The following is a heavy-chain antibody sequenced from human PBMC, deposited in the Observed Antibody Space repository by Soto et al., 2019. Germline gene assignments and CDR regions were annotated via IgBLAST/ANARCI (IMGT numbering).Heavy chain of an antibody. CDR3: ATIAPFRPISQASAAAGSRYATLDI. V-gene: IGHV3-30*04. J-gene: IGHJ3*02. D-gene: IGHD6-13*01. CDR1: GFTFNIYA. CDR2: ISNDGRQK. Sequence: QVQLVESGGGVVQPGGSLRLCCAASGFTFNIYAMHWVRQAPGKGLEWVAVISNDGRQKYSTESVKGRFTISRDNSKNTLFLQMDSLRAEDTAVYYCATIAPFRPISQASAAAGSRYATLDIWGQGTLVTVSS.